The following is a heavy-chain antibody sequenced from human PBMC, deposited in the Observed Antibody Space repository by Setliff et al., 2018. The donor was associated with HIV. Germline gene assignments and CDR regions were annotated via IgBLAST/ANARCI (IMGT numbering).Heavy chain of an antibody. CDR3: ARQGQLGSE. D-gene: IGHD1-1*01. CDR1: GGSISSGSYY. Sequence: SETLSLTCTVSGGSISSGSYYWTWIRQPAGKGLEWIGHIYTTGSTNYNPSLKSRVTISVDTSKNQLSLKLNSVTAADTAVYYCARQGQLGSEWGQGTLVTVSS. V-gene: IGHV4-61*09. CDR2: IYTTGST. J-gene: IGHJ4*02.